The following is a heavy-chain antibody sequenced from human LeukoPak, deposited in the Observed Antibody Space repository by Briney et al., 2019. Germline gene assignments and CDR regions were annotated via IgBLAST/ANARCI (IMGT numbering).Heavy chain of an antibody. D-gene: IGHD6-13*01. CDR2: MNPNSGNT. CDR1: GYTFTSYD. V-gene: IGHV1-8*01. CDR3: ARVSPRPGEKRIAAAGTRLLLGY. Sequence: ASVKVSCKASGYTFTSYDINWVRQATGQGLEWMGWMNPNSGNTGYAQKFPGRVTMTRNTSISTAYMKLSSLRSEDTAVYYCARVSPRPGEKRIAAAGTRLLLGYWGQGTLVTVSS. J-gene: IGHJ4*02.